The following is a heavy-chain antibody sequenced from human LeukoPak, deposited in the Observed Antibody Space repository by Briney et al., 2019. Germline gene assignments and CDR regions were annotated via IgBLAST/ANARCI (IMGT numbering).Heavy chain of an antibody. J-gene: IGHJ4*02. V-gene: IGHV3-21*01. Sequence: AGGSLRLSCVASGFTFSDFTMNWVRLAPGKGLEWVSSITSRSSYIYYADSVKGRFTISRDNAKNSLYLQMNSLRAEDTAVYYCATTVTTPHWGQGTLVTVSS. CDR3: ATTVTTPH. D-gene: IGHD4-17*01. CDR2: ITSRSSYI. CDR1: GFTFSDFT.